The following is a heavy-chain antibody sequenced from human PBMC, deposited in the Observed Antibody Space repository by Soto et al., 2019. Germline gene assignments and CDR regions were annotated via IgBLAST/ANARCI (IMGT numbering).Heavy chain of an antibody. J-gene: IGHJ5*02. V-gene: IGHV3-74*01. Sequence: GGSLRLSCAASGFTFSSYWMHWVRQAPGKGLVWVSRINSDGSSTSYADSVKGRFTISRDNAKNTLYLQMNSLRAEDTAVYYCARSSGYCSGGSCSNWFDPWGQGTLVTVPQ. CDR1: GFTFSSYW. CDR2: INSDGSST. CDR3: ARSSGYCSGGSCSNWFDP. D-gene: IGHD2-15*01.